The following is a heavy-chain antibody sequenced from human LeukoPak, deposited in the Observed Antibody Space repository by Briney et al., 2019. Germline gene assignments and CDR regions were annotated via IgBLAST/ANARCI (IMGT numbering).Heavy chain of an antibody. V-gene: IGHV3-23*01. D-gene: IGHD3-22*01. CDR1: GFTFSSYA. CDR2: ISGSGGST. CDR3: AKPKSSGYYSSCDY. J-gene: IGHJ4*02. Sequence: GGSLRLSCAASGFTFSSYAMSWVRQAPGKGLEWVSAISGSGGSTYYADSVKGRFTISRDNSKNTLSLQMNSLRAEDTAVYYCAKPKSSGYYSSCDYWGQGTLVTVSS.